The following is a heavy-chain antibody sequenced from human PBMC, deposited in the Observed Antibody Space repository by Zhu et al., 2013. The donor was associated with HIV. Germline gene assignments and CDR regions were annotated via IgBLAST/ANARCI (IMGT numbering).Heavy chain of an antibody. D-gene: IGHD2-15*01. CDR3: ARGQGIIRGIVRFDP. CDR2: INANTGTT. V-gene: IGHV1-2*02. CDR1: GYIFTDYY. J-gene: IGHJ5*02. Sequence: QVQLVQSGAEVKKPGASVRVSCQASGYIFTDYYIHWVRQAPGQGLEWMGEINANTGTTIYAQKFQGRVTVTEDTSTATAYLEVRNLRSDDTAVYYCARGQGIIRGIVRFDPWGQGTLVTVSS.